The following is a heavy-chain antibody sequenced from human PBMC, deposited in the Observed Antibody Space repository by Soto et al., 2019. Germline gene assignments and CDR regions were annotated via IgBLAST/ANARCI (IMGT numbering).Heavy chain of an antibody. J-gene: IGHJ3*02. D-gene: IGHD3-10*01. Sequence: QVQLVESGGGVVQPGRSLRLSCAASGFTFSSYAMHWVRQAPGKGLEWVAVISYDGSNKYYADSVKGRFTISRDNSKNTLYLQMNSLRAEDTAVYYCARDRGEDALDIWGQGTMVTVSS. CDR1: GFTFSSYA. CDR2: ISYDGSNK. CDR3: ARDRGEDALDI. V-gene: IGHV3-30*14.